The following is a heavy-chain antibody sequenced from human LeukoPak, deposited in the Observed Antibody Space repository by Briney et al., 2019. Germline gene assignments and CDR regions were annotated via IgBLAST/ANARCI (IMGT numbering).Heavy chain of an antibody. J-gene: IGHJ4*02. D-gene: IGHD1-1*01. Sequence: PGGSQRLSCAASGFSFSDTWMNWVRQAPGKGLEWVGLIKRKTDDGTTDYAAPEKGRFTISRDDSKNMLYLQMNSLKTEDTAVYYCTTQSGAWNFDYWGQGTLVTVSS. V-gene: IGHV3-15*07. CDR3: TTQSGAWNFDY. CDR1: GFSFSDTW. CDR2: IKRKTDDGTT.